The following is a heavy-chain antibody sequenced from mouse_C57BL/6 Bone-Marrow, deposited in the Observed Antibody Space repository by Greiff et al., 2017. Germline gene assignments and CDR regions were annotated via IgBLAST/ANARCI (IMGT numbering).Heavy chain of an antibody. CDR1: GFTFSSYA. D-gene: IGHD2-2*01. J-gene: IGHJ2*01. Sequence: EVHLVESGGGLVKPGGSLKLSCAASGFTFSSYAMSWVRQTPGKRLEWVATISDGGSYTYYPDNVKGRFTISRDNAKNNLYLQMSHLKSEDTAMYYCARERSTMVTTDYFDYWGQGTTLTVSS. CDR2: ISDGGSYT. CDR3: ARERSTMVTTDYFDY. V-gene: IGHV5-4*01.